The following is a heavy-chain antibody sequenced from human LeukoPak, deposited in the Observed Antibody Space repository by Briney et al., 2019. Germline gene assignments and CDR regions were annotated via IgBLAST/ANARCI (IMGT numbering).Heavy chain of an antibody. Sequence: GGSLRLSCAASGFTFSNVWMSWVRQAPGKGLEWVGRIKTKTDAGTTDCAAAVKGRFTISRDDSKNTLYLQMNSLKTEDTAVYYCTTTQVGVTFGLDYWGQGTLVTVSS. D-gene: IGHD1-26*01. V-gene: IGHV3-15*01. J-gene: IGHJ4*02. CDR2: IKTKTDAGTT. CDR3: TTTQVGVTFGLDY. CDR1: GFTFSNVW.